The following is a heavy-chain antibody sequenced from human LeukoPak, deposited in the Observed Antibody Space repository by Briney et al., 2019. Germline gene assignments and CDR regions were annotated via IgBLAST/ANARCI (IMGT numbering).Heavy chain of an antibody. D-gene: IGHD5-24*01. CDR2: ISSSSSYI. V-gene: IGHV3-21*01. Sequence: GGSLRPSCAASGFTFSNYNMHWVRQAPGKGLEWVSSISSSSSYIYYADSVKGRFTISRDNAKNSLYLQMNSLRAEDTAVYYCAREERDGYNYYWYFDLWGRGTLVTVSS. CDR3: AREERDGYNYYWYFDL. CDR1: GFTFSNYN. J-gene: IGHJ2*01.